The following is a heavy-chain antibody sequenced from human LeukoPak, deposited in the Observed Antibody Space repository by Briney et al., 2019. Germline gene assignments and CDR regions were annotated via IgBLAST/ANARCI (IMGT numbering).Heavy chain of an antibody. Sequence: SVKVSCKASGGTFISYAISWVRQAPGQGLEWMGWIIPILGSANYAQSFQGRVTMTADESTSTAYMELSSLRSEDTAVYYCATSSRTYSSADYWGQGTLVTVSS. CDR2: IIPILGSA. CDR1: GGTFISYA. J-gene: IGHJ4*02. CDR3: ATSSRTYSSADY. D-gene: IGHD6-25*01. V-gene: IGHV1-69*11.